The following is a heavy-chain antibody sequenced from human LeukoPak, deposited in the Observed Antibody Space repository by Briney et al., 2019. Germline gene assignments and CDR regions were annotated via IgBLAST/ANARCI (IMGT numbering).Heavy chain of an antibody. CDR3: AREGIIIGHFWSGYKSGVDAFDI. D-gene: IGHD3-3*02. V-gene: IGHV3-23*01. Sequence: PGGTLRLSCAASGFTFSSYGMSWVRQAPGKGLEWVSGINGGGGSTYYADSVKGRFTISRDNAKNSLYLQMNSLRAEDTAVYYCAREGIIIGHFWSGYKSGVDAFDIWGQGTMVTVSS. CDR2: INGGGGST. CDR1: GFTFSSYG. J-gene: IGHJ3*02.